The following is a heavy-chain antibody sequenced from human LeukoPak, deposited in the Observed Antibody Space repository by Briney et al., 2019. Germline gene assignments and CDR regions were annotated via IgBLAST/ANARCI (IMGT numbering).Heavy chain of an antibody. CDR1: GGSISSYY. D-gene: IGHD6-13*01. V-gene: IGHV4-59*01. J-gene: IGHJ2*01. Sequence: SETLSLTCTVSGGSISSYYWSWIRQPPGKGLEWIGYIYYSGSTNYNPSLKSRVTISVDTSKNQFSLKLSSVTAADTAVYYCARQPGRYSSSWYGGYFDLWGRGTLVTVSS. CDR2: IYYSGST. CDR3: ARQPGRYSSSWYGGYFDL.